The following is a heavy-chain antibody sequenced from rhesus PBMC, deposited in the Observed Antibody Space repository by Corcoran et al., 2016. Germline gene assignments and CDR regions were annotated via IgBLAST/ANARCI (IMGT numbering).Heavy chain of an antibody. V-gene: IGHV3-118*01. Sequence: EVQLVESGGGLVQPGGSLRLSCAASGFTFSSSAMHWVRQASGKGLEWVGRIRSKSNNYETGYAASRKGRFAISRDDSKNTAYLQMNSRKTEDTAVYYCARSYDEDDYGYYYTPTGGLDSWGQGVVVTVSS. CDR1: GFTFSSSA. CDR2: IRSKSNNYET. D-gene: IGHD3S6*01. J-gene: IGHJ6*01. CDR3: ARSYDEDDYGYYYTPTGGLDS.